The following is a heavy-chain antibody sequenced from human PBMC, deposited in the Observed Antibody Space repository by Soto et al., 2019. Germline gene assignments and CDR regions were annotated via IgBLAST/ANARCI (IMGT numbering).Heavy chain of an antibody. CDR2: INPSGGST. D-gene: IGHD2-2*01. V-gene: IGHV1-46*01. CDR3: AREEPADYSGMDV. J-gene: IGHJ6*02. Sequence: QVQLVQSGAEVKKPGASVKVSCKASGYTFTNYYVHWVRQAPGQGPEWMGVINPSGGSTRDAQKFQGRVXXTXDXXTSTVHMELSSLRSEDTAVYYCAREEPADYSGMDVWGQGTTVTVSS. CDR1: GYTFTNYY.